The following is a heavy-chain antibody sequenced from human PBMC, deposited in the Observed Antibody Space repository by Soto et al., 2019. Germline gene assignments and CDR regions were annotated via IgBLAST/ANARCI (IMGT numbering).Heavy chain of an antibody. V-gene: IGHV4-59*01. CDR1: GGSISSYY. CDR2: IYYGGTT. J-gene: IGHJ6*03. D-gene: IGHD6-6*01. Sequence: QVQLQESGPGLVKPSETLSLTCTVSGGSISSYYWTWIRQPPGKGPEWIGYIYYGGTTNYNPSLKSRVTISVDTSMNQISLKLDSVTAADTAVYYCAREVNPYTSLYYYYYMDVWGKGTTVTVSS. CDR3: AREVNPYTSLYYYYYMDV.